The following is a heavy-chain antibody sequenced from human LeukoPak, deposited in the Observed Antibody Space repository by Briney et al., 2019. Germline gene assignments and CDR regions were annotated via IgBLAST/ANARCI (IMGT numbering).Heavy chain of an antibody. CDR2: ISWNSGSI. D-gene: IGHD2-2*01. CDR3: ANFGCSYTSCYAGSAHDGY. Sequence: PGGSPRLSCAASGFTFDDYAMHWVRQAPGKGLEWVSGISWNSGSIGYADPVKGRFTISRDNAKNSLYLQMNSLRAEDTALYYCANFGCSYTSCYAGSAHDGYWGQGTLVTVSS. V-gene: IGHV3-9*01. CDR1: GFTFDDYA. J-gene: IGHJ4*02.